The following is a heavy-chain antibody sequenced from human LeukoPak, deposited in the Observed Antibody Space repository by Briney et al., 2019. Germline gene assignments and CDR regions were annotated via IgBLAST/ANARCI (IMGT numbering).Heavy chain of an antibody. CDR2: INPSGGST. D-gene: IGHD2-2*01. CDR3: ARRKGYCSSTSCYGGNWFDP. CDR1: GYTFTGYY. Sequence: ASVKVSCKASGYTFTGYYMHWVRQAPGQGLEWMGIINPSGGSTSYAQKFQGRVTMTRDTSTSTVYMELSSLRSEDTAVYYCARRKGYCSSTSCYGGNWFDPWGQGTLVTVSS. J-gene: IGHJ5*02. V-gene: IGHV1-46*01.